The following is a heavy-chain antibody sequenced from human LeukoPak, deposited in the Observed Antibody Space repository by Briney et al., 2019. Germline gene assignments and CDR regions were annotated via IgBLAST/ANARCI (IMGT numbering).Heavy chain of an antibody. V-gene: IGHV3-23*01. CDR2: ISGSGGST. Sequence: PGGSLRLSCVASGFTFSSYAMSWVRQAPGKGLEWVSAISGSGGSTYYADSVKGRFTISRDNSKNTLYLQMNSLRAEDTAVYYCAKVVAGHYGMDVWGQGTTVTVSS. CDR3: AKVVAGHYGMDV. CDR1: GFTFSSYA. J-gene: IGHJ6*02. D-gene: IGHD1-1*01.